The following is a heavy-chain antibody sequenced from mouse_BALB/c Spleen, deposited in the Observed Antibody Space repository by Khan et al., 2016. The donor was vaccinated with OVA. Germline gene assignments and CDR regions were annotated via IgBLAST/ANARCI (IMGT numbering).Heavy chain of an antibody. CDR3: AHSLLLYAMDY. Sequence: VQLKQSGAEFVKPGASVKLSCTVSGFNIKDTYIHWVKQRPEQGLEWIGKIDPANGKTNYDPKFQGKATITADTSSNTAYLHLSSLTSEDTVVYYCAHSLLLYAMDYWGHGTSVTVSS. CDR1: GFNIKDTY. D-gene: IGHD1-2*01. V-gene: IGHV14-3*02. CDR2: IDPANGKT. J-gene: IGHJ4*01.